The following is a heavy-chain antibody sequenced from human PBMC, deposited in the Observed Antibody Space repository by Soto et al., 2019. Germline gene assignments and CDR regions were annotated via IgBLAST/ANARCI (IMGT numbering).Heavy chain of an antibody. CDR1: GGTFSSYT. V-gene: IGHV1-69*02. Sequence: QVQLVQSGAEVKKPGSSVKVSCKASGGTFSSYTISWVRQAPGQGLEWMGRIIPISGIANHAQKFQGRVKTTADKSTGTAYMELSSLRSEETAVYYCANPPRSWGQGTLVSVSS. CDR2: IIPISGIA. J-gene: IGHJ5*02. CDR3: ANPPRS.